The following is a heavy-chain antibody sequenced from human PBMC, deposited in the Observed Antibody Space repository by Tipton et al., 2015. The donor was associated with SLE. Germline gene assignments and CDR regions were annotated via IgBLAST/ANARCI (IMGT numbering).Heavy chain of an antibody. CDR1: GGSFSDYY. CDR3: VRERKYVVRFRELVAPDL. CDR2: INHTGGT. V-gene: IGHV4-34*01. J-gene: IGHJ3*01. D-gene: IGHD1-26*01. Sequence: TLSLTCAVYGGSFSDYYWSWIRQTPGEGLEWIGEINHTGGTNHNPSLESRVTMSVDTSKNQFSLKLSPVTAADTAMYYCVRERKYVVRFRELVAPDLWGQGTAITVSS.